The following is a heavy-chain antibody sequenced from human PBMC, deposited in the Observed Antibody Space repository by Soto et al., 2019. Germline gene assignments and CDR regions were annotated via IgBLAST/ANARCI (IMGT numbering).Heavy chain of an antibody. CDR2: INHSGSA. J-gene: IGHJ4*02. CDR3: ARGQSLYSSSWFDY. CDR1: GGSFSGYY. Sequence: SETLSLTCAVFGGSFSGYYWSWIRQSPGKGLEWIGEINHSGSANYNPSLRSRVIISLDTSKNRFSVKLSSVTAADTAVYYCARGQSLYSSSWFDYWGQGTLVTVSS. V-gene: IGHV4-34*01. D-gene: IGHD6-13*01.